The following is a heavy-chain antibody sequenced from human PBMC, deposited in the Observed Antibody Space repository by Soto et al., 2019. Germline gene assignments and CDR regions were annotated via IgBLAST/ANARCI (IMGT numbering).Heavy chain of an antibody. CDR1: GFTFSDYY. V-gene: IGHV3-11*06. D-gene: IGHD2-15*01. J-gene: IGHJ4*02. CDR3: ARVDRVVAGRRYIDY. CDR2: ISGSSSYT. Sequence: QVQVVESGGGLVKPGGSLRLSCAASGFTFSDYYMSWMRQAPGKGLEWVSDISGSSSYTNYADSVKGRFTISRDNAKYSLNLQINRLRVEDTAGYYCARVDRVVAGRRYIDYWGQGTLFTVST.